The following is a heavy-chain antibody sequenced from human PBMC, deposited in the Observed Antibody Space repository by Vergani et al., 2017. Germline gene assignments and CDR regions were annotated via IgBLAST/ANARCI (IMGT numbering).Heavy chain of an antibody. J-gene: IGHJ3*02. Sequence: EVQLLESGGGLVQPGGSLRLSCAASGFTFSSYAMSWVRQAPGKGLEWVSAISGSGGSTYYADSVKGRFTISRDNSKNTLYLQMNSLRAEDTAVYYCANVWQVVLAAILILGAFDIWGQGTMVTVSS. CDR3: ANVWQVVLAAILILGAFDI. V-gene: IGHV3-23*01. CDR1: GFTFSSYA. CDR2: ISGSGGST. D-gene: IGHD2-2*01.